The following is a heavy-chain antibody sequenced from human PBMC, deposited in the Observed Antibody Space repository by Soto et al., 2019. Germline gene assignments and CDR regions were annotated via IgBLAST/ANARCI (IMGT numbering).Heavy chain of an antibody. CDR2: IYYTGST. CDR1: GDSISNFY. D-gene: IGHD3-10*01. Sequence: SETLSLTCTVSGDSISNFYWSWIRQPPGKGLEWIGYIYYTGSTTYNPSLQSRVTMSIDTSKNQFSLNLRSVSAADTAVYYCAGDYNSGSYRFDYWGPGILVTVSS. V-gene: IGHV4-59*01. CDR3: AGDYNSGSYRFDY. J-gene: IGHJ4*02.